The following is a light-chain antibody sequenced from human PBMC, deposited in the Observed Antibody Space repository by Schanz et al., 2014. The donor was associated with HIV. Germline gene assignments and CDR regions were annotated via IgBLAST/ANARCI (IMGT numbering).Light chain of an antibody. CDR1: QTISSW. CDR2: QAS. CDR3: QQCVTYPYT. J-gene: IGKJ2*01. Sequence: DIQMTQSPSTLSASVGDRVTITCRASQTISSWLAWYQQKPGRAPNLLIYQASTLETGVPSRFSGSGSGTSFTLTITSLQPDDFATYYCQQCVTYPYTFGQGTKLDIK. V-gene: IGKV1-5*03.